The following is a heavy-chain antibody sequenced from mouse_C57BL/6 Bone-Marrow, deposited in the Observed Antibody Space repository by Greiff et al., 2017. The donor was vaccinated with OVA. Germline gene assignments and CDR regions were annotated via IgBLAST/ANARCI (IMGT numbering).Heavy chain of an antibody. V-gene: IGHV1-54*01. Sequence: QVQLQQSGAELVRPGASVTLSCKASGYAFTNYLIEWVKQRPGQGLEWIGVINPGSGGTNYNEKFKGKATLTADKSSSTAYMQLSSLTSEDSAVYFCAGLLRSSWFAYWGQGTLVTVSA. CDR2: INPGSGGT. CDR1: GYAFTNYL. J-gene: IGHJ3*01. D-gene: IGHD1-1*01. CDR3: AGLLRSSWFAY.